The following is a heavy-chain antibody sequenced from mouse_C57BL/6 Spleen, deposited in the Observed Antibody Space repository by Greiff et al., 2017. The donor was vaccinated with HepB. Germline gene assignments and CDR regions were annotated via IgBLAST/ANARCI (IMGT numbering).Heavy chain of an antibody. Sequence: QVQLQQPGAELVKPGASVKMSCKASGYTFTSYWITWVKQRPGQGLEWIGDIYPGSRSTNYNEKFKSKATLTVDTSSSTAYMQLSSLTSEDSAVYYCARDYYGSSLYFDYWGQGTTLTVSS. CDR1: GYTFTSYW. CDR3: ARDYYGSSLYFDY. D-gene: IGHD1-1*01. J-gene: IGHJ2*01. V-gene: IGHV1-55*01. CDR2: IYPGSRST.